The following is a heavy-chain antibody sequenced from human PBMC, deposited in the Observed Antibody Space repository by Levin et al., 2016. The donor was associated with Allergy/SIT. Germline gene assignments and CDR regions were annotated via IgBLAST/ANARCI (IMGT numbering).Heavy chain of an antibody. Sequence: WIRHAPREGLEWVAVIWYDGSNKYYADSVKGRFTISRDNSKNTLYLQMNSLRAEDTAVYYCARDDWGSIAVAGTDYYYGMDVWGQGTTVTVSS. CDR2: IWYDGSNK. CDR3: ARDDWGSIAVAGTDYYYGMDV. V-gene: IGHV3-33*01. D-gene: IGHD6-19*01. J-gene: IGHJ6*02.